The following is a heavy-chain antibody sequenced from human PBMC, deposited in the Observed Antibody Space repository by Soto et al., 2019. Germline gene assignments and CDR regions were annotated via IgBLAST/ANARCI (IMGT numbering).Heavy chain of an antibody. D-gene: IGHD6-6*01. CDR2: IIPIFGTA. J-gene: IGHJ5*02. V-gene: IGHV1-69*01. Sequence: QVQLVQSGAEVKKPGSSVKVSCKASGGTFSSYAISWVRQAPGQALEWMGGIIPIFGTANYAQKFQGRVTITADESTSNAYMELSSLRSEDTAVYYCARVNAEYSSSSFVWFVTWGQGTLVTVSS. CDR3: ARVNAEYSSSSFVWFVT. CDR1: GGTFSSYA.